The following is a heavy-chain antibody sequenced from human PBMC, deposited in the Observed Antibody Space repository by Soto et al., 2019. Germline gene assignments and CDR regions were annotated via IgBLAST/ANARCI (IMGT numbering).Heavy chain of an antibody. J-gene: IGHJ4*02. CDR3: ARDQHYYDSSGYYSSFDY. V-gene: IGHV1-18*01. CDR2: ISAYNGNT. D-gene: IGHD3-22*01. CDR1: GYTFTSYG. Sequence: QVQLVQSGAEVKKPGASVKVSCKASGYTFTSYGISWVRQAPGQGLEWMGWISAYNGNTNYAQKLQGRVTMTTDTSTSTAYMELRSLRSDDTAVYYCARDQHYYDSSGYYSSFDYWGQGTLVTVSS.